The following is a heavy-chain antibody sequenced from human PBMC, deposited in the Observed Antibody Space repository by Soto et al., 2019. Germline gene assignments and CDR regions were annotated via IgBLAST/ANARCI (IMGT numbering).Heavy chain of an antibody. CDR2: ISGSGGST. CDR1: GFTFSNYA. J-gene: IGHJ4*02. V-gene: IGHV3-23*01. D-gene: IGHD1-26*01. CDR3: AKEDVGGYYYSGL. Sequence: PGGSLRLSCAASGFTFSNYAMSWVRQAPGKGLEWASSISGSGGSTHYADSVKGRFTISRDNSKNTLYLQMNSLRAEDTAVYYCAKEDVGGYYYSGLWGQGTLVTVSS.